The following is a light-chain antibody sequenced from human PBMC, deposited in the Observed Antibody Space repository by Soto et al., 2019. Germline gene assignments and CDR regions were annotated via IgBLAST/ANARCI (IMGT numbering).Light chain of an antibody. Sequence: QSALTQPASVSGSPGQSITISCTGTSSDVGGSNYVSWYQQHPGKAPKLIIYDVNNRPSGISNRFSGSKSGNTASLTISGPQAEDEADYYCSSYRSGSTLVFGGGTKLTVL. CDR3: SSYRSGSTLV. J-gene: IGLJ2*01. CDR1: SSDVGGSNY. CDR2: DVN. V-gene: IGLV2-14*03.